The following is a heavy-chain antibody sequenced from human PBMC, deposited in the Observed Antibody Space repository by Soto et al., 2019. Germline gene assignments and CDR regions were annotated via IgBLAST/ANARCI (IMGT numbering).Heavy chain of an antibody. V-gene: IGHV4-34*01. CDR1: GGSFSGYC. CDR2: INHSGST. J-gene: IGHJ6*02. D-gene: IGHD6-13*01. CDR3: TRWGRLPSSRHYYYYSGMDV. Sequence: PSETLSRTWAVYGGSFSGYCWSWIRQPPVKGLEWIGEINHSGSTTYNPSFKSRVTISVDTSKNQFSLKLSSVTAADTAVYYCTRWGRLPSSRHYYYYSGMDVWGQGTSDAISS.